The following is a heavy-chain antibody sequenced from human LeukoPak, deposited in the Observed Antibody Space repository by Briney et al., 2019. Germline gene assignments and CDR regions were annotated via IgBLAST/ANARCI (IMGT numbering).Heavy chain of an antibody. V-gene: IGHV4-34*01. CDR2: INHSGST. CDR1: GGPFSAYY. D-gene: IGHD6-19*01. J-gene: IGHJ4*02. CDR3: ATNPDIALGPVPFDY. Sequence: SETLSLTCAVYGGPFSAYYWSWIRQPPGKGLEWIGEINHSGSTNYNPSLKSRVTISVDTSKNQFSLKLSSVTAADTAVYYCATNPDIALGPVPFDYWGQGTLVTVSS.